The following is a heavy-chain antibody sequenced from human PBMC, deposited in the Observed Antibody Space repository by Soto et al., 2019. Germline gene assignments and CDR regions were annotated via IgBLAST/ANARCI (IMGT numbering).Heavy chain of an antibody. CDR3: ANQKEEQWLGPFDY. CDR1: GFTFSSYA. CDR2: ISGSGGST. D-gene: IGHD6-19*01. J-gene: IGHJ4*02. Sequence: PGGSLRLSCAASGFTFSSYAMSWVRQAPGKGLEWVSAISGSGGSTYYADSVKGRFTISRDNSKNTLYLQMNSLRAEDTAVYYCANQKEEQWLGPFDYWGQGTLVTVSS. V-gene: IGHV3-23*01.